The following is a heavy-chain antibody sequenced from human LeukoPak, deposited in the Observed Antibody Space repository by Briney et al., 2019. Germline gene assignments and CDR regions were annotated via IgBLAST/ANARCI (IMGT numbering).Heavy chain of an antibody. CDR2: INPSNGGT. CDR3: VRELFRCEN. J-gene: IGHJ4*02. Sequence: ASVKVSCKTSGYAFSVYYIHWVRQAHGQGLEWMGWINPSNGGTNYAQKFQGRVTMSRDTSSSTAYMELSRLGYDDTAVYYCVRELFRCENWGQGTLVTVSS. CDR1: GYAFSVYY. D-gene: IGHD2/OR15-2a*01. V-gene: IGHV1-2*02.